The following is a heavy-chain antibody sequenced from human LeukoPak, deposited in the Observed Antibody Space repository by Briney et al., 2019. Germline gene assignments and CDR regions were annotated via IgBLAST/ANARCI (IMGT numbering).Heavy chain of an antibody. CDR1: GYTFTCYY. V-gene: IGHV1-2*06. CDR3: ARDSPIMGTFYAFDI. D-gene: IGHD2/OR15-2a*01. CDR2: MNPNSGGT. Sequence: ASVKVSCKASGYTFTCYYLHWVRQAPGQGPEWMGQMNPNSGGTKYAQKFQGRVTMTTDTSISTAYMELTRLRSDDTAVYYCARDSPIMGTFYAFDIWGQGTMVTVS. J-gene: IGHJ3*02.